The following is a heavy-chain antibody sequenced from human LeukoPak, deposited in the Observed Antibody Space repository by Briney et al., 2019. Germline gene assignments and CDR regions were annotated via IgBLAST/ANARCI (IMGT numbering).Heavy chain of an antibody. CDR3: AKRGVVIRVILVGFHKEAYYFDS. D-gene: IGHD3-22*01. Sequence: GGSLRLSCAASGFTFRDFWMHWVRQAPGKGPVWVSRMSPDCSATYYADSVKGRFTISRDNPKNTLYLQMNSLRAEDTAVYFCAKRGVVIRVILVGFHKEAYYFDSWGQGALVAVSS. CDR1: GFTFRDFW. CDR2: MSPDCSAT. V-gene: IGHV3-74*01. J-gene: IGHJ4*02.